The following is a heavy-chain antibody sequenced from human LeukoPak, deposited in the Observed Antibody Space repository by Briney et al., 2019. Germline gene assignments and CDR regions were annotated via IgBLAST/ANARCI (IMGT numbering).Heavy chain of an antibody. CDR3: ARAPIAVAGTDY. V-gene: IGHV3-21*01. CDR1: GYTFTDYY. J-gene: IGHJ4*02. D-gene: IGHD6-19*01. Sequence: SCKVSGYTFTDYYMNWVRQAPGKGLEWVSSISSSSSYIYYADSVKGRFTISRDNAKNSLYLQMNSLRAEDTAVYYCARAPIAVAGTDYWGQGTLVTVSS. CDR2: ISSSSSYI.